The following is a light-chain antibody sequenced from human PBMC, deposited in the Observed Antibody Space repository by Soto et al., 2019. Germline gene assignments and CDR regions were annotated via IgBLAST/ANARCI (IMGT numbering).Light chain of an antibody. V-gene: IGLV2-14*01. J-gene: IGLJ1*01. CDR3: NSYTTSTTQV. CDR2: DVS. CDR1: SSDVGTYNF. Sequence: QSALTQPASVSGSPGQSITISCTGTSSDVGTYNFVSWYQQRPGKAPKLMIFDVSNRPSGVSNRFSGPKSGNTASLTISGLQAEDEGDYYCNSYTTSTTQVFGTGTKLTVL.